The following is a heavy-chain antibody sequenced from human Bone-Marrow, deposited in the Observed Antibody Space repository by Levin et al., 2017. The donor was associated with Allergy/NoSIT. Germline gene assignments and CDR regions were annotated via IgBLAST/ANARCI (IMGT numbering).Heavy chain of an antibody. Sequence: GGSLRLSCAASGFSVSNNFLNWVRQVPGKGLEWVSLIYSGSSTHYADSVKGRFTISRDNSRNTLYLQMNSLRVEDTAVYYCARDGQGHSSSPYWGQGTLVTVSS. CDR2: IYSGSST. J-gene: IGHJ4*02. V-gene: IGHV3-66*01. CDR1: GFSVSNNF. CDR3: ARDGQGHSSSPY. D-gene: IGHD6-6*01.